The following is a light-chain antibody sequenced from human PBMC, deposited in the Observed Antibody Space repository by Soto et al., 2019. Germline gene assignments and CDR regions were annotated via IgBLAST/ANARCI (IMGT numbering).Light chain of an antibody. CDR3: QQYTNTNNPWM. J-gene: IGKJ1*01. V-gene: IGKV1-5*01. CDR2: DAS. CDR1: QTISTW. Sequence: DIHVTHSPAALSASVLDRVTIACVSIQTISTWMAWYQQKPGKAPNLLIYDASTLESGVPSRFSGSGSGTEFTLIISGLQPDDYATYNCQQYTNTNNPWMFGQGTKVDI.